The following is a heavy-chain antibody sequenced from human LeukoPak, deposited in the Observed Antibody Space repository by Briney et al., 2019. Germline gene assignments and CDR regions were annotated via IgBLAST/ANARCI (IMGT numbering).Heavy chain of an antibody. J-gene: IGHJ4*02. CDR1: GFTFRSYG. Sequence: SGGSLRLSCAASGFTFRSYGMHWVRQAPGKGLEWVADISSDGSYEYYADSVKGRFTISRDNSKNTLYVQMNSLRPEDTAVYYCAKTGSLFGHFFDHWGQGIPVSVSS. D-gene: IGHD3-16*01. V-gene: IGHV3-30*18. CDR3: AKTGSLFGHFFDH. CDR2: ISSDGSYE.